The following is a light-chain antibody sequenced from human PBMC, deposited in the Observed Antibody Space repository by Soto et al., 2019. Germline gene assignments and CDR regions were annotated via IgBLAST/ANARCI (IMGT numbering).Light chain of an antibody. Sequence: DIQMTQSPSFLSASVGDKVTIACRATESVSKWLAWYQEKPGNPPRPLIYDASTLESGVPSRFSGSGSGTEFTLTISSLQPDDFASYYCQQTYSVPLTFGGGTKVDIK. V-gene: IGKV1-5*01. CDR3: QQTYSVPLT. CDR2: DAS. CDR1: ESVSKW. J-gene: IGKJ4*01.